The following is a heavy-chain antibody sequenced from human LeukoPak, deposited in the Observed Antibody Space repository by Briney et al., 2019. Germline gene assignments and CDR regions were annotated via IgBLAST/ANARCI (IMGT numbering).Heavy chain of an antibody. D-gene: IGHD4-17*01. J-gene: IGHJ4*02. CDR1: GGSISSYY. CDR2: IYYSGST. CDR3: ARGGATVYYFDY. V-gene: IGHV4-59*01. Sequence: SETLSLTCTVSGGSISSYYWSWIRQPPGKGLEWIGYIYYSGSTNYNPSLKSRVTISVDTSKNQFSLKLSSVTAADTAVYYCARGGATVYYFDYSGQGTLVTVSS.